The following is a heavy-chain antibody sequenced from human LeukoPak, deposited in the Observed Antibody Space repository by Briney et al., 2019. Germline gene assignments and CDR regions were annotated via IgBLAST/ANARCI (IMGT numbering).Heavy chain of an antibody. CDR2: IYYSGST. Sequence: PSETLSLTCTVSGGSISSSSYYWGWIRQPPGKGLEWIGSIYYSGSTYHNPSLKSRVTISVDTSKNQFSLKLSSVTAADTAVYYCARRVVPAAIFVGWFDPWGQGTLVTVSS. V-gene: IGHV4-39*01. CDR3: ARRVVPAAIFVGWFDP. D-gene: IGHD2-2*01. J-gene: IGHJ5*02. CDR1: GGSISSSSYY.